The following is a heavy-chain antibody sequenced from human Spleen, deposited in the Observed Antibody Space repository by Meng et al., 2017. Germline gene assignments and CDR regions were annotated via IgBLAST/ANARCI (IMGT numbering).Heavy chain of an antibody. CDR3: VHRGQARKGFDF. D-gene: IGHD1-14*01. Sequence: QITLKESGPTVVKSTQTLTLTCTFSGFSLSTNGETVGWIRQTPGKALEWLAVIFWDDDKRYSQSLKYRLSITRDTSRDQVVLTMTNMFPADTATYYCVHRGQARKGFDFWGQGVLVTVSS. CDR1: GFSLSTNGET. J-gene: IGHJ4*02. V-gene: IGHV2-5*02. CDR2: IFWDDDK.